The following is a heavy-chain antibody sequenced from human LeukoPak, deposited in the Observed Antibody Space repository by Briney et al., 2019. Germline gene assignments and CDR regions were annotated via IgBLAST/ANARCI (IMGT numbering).Heavy chain of an antibody. CDR1: GGSITNYH. J-gene: IGHJ4*02. Sequence: SETLSLTCTVSGGSITNYHWSWIRQPPGKGLEWIGYIYYNGVTKYNPSLMSRVTISVDTSKNQFSLKLTSVTAADTAVYYCARHPLETTNNTPMSKLAFDYWGRGTLVTVSS. CDR2: IYYNGVT. D-gene: IGHD1/OR15-1a*01. V-gene: IGHV4-59*08. CDR3: ARHPLETTNNTPMSKLAFDY.